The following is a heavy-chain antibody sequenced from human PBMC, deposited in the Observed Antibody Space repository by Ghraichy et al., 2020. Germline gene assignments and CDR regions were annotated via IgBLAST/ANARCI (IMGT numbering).Heavy chain of an antibody. Sequence: GESLNISCEASGFTFDRHTINWVRQGLGKWLEWVSSISSTGDTMYYTDSVKGRFTISRDNANNSLYLHMTRLRDEETAVYYCARLNMVRGVTVYYYYYVDVGGQGTTVTVSS. J-gene: IGHJ6*02. D-gene: IGHD3-10*01. CDR3: ARLNMVRGVTVYYYYYVDV. CDR1: GFTFDRHT. V-gene: IGHV3-48*02. CDR2: ISSTGDTM.